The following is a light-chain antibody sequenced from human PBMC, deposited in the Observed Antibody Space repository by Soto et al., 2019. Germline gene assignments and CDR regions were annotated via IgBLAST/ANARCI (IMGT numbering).Light chain of an antibody. CDR2: EVT. Sequence: QSALTQPASVSGSPGETINISCTGTTSDIGSYHSIAWYQQHPGKAPRVMIFEVTKRPSEISNRFSGSKFSYAASLTISGLHGEDEADYFCFAYAGDSTWLFGGGSKGTGL. CDR3: FAYAGDSTWL. V-gene: IGLV2-23*02. CDR1: TSDIGSYHS. J-gene: IGLJ3*02.